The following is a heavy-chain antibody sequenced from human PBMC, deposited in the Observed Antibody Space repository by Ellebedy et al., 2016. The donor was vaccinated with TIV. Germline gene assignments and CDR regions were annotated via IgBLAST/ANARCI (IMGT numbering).Heavy chain of an antibody. Sequence: PGGSLRLSCSASGFTFTSFAMHCIRQGPGKRPEYVSAINGNGGSAFYADSVKGRFTVSRDNSTNTMFLQMSSLRAEDTALYYCAVVAGSWYFDLWGRGTLVTVSS. CDR2: INGNGGSA. J-gene: IGHJ2*01. CDR3: AVVAGSWYFDL. D-gene: IGHD6-19*01. V-gene: IGHV3-64D*09. CDR1: GFTFTSFA.